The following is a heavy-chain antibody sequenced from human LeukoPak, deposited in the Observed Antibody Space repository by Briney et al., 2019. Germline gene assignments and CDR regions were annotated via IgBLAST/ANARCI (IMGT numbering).Heavy chain of an antibody. CDR2: IKQDGSDK. CDR3: ARDSSGSLEY. V-gene: IGHV3-7*05. J-gene: IGHJ4*02. D-gene: IGHD1-26*01. CDR1: GFTFSTYW. Sequence: PGGSLRLSCAASGFTFSTYWMSWVRQAPGKGLEWVANIKQDGSDKNYLDSVKGRFTISRDNAKNSLYLQTNSLRAEDTAVYYCARDSSGSLEYWGQGTLVTVSS.